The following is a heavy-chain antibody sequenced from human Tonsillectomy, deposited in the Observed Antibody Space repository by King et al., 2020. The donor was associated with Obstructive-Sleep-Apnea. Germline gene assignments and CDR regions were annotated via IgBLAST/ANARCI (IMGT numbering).Heavy chain of an antibody. Sequence: QLVQSGAEVRKPGASVKVSCKASGYTFTGYYMHWVRQAPGQGLEWMGWINPNSGGTNYAQKFQGRVTMTRDTSISTDYMELSRLRSDDTAVYYCAREYSSTWREEGLDYWGQGTLVTVSS. CDR3: AREYSSTWREEGLDY. CDR2: INPNSGGT. D-gene: IGHD6-13*01. CDR1: GYTFTGYY. J-gene: IGHJ4*02. V-gene: IGHV1-2*02.